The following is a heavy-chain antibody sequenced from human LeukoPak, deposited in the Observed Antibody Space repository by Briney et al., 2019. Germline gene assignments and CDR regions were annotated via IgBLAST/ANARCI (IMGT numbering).Heavy chain of an antibody. CDR1: GFTFSSYA. J-gene: IGHJ6*02. D-gene: IGHD3-22*01. Sequence: GGSLRLSCAASGFTFSSYAMSWVRQAPGKGLEWVSAISGSGGSTYYADSVKGRFTISRDNSKNTLYLQMNSLRAEDTAVYYCAKHDSSGYDPYYYYGMDVWGQGTTVTVSS. CDR2: ISGSGGST. V-gene: IGHV3-23*01. CDR3: AKHDSSGYDPYYYYGMDV.